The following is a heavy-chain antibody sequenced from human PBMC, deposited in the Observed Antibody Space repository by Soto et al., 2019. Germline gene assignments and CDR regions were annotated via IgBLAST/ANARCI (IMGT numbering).Heavy chain of an antibody. V-gene: IGHV3-23*01. J-gene: IGHJ4*02. CDR3: ARDSSAWPNYFDS. Sequence: GGSLRLSCAASGFTINTHARTWVRQAPGKGLEWVSAFSGRSGDTYYAASVKGRFTISGDNSKNTVILGMNNLRAEDTAVYYCARDSSAWPNYFDSWGQGIQVTV. D-gene: IGHD6-19*01. CDR1: GFTINTHA. CDR2: FSGRSGDT.